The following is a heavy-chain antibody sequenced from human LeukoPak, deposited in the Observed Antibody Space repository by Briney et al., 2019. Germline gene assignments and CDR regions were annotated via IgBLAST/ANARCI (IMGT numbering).Heavy chain of an antibody. J-gene: IGHJ4*02. CDR1: GGSISSYY. V-gene: IGHV4-59*08. CDR2: IYYTGAT. Sequence: SETLSLTCTVSGGSISSYYWTWIRQPPGKGLGWIGYIYYTGATSYNPSLKSRVTISVDTSKKQFSLKLTSVTAADTAVYYCARYGGSGWVIDNWGQGTMVTVSS. CDR3: ARYGGSGWVIDN. D-gene: IGHD6-19*01.